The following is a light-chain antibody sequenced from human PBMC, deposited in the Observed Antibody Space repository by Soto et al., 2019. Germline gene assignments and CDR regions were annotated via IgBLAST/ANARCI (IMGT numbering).Light chain of an antibody. CDR1: SSDVGGYDS. J-gene: IGLJ7*01. V-gene: IGLV2-11*01. Sequence: QSALTQPRSVSGSPGQSVTISCTGTSSDVGGYDSVSWYQQHPGKAPKLMIYDVTKRPSGVPDRFSGSKSGNTASLTISGLQAEDEADYYCCSYAGSYTFVIFGGGTQLTVL. CDR3: CSYAGSYTFVI. CDR2: DVT.